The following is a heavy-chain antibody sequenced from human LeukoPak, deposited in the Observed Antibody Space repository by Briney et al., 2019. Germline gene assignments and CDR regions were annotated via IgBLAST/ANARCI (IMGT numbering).Heavy chain of an antibody. CDR1: GGSFSDYY. V-gene: IGHV4-34*01. J-gene: IGHJ4*02. Sequence: SETLSLTCAVYGGSFSDYYWSWIRQPPGKGLEWIGEINHSGSTNYNPSLKSRVTISVDTSKNQFSLKLSSVTAADTAVYYCARGMVRGVIRPFDYWGQGTLVTVSS. D-gene: IGHD3-10*01. CDR3: ARGMVRGVIRPFDY. CDR2: INHSGST.